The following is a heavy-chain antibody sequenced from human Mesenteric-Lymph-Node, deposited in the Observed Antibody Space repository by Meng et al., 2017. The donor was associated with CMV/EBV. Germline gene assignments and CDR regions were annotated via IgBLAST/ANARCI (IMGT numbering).Heavy chain of an antibody. CDR1: GYTFSSYY. CDR3: ARGGIAAAGTLVY. V-gene: IGHV1-46*01. CDR2: INPSGGST. J-gene: IGHJ4*02. D-gene: IGHD6-13*01. Sequence: ASLKVSCNASGYTFSSYYMHWVRQAPGQGLEWMGIINPSGGSTNYAQKFQGRVTMTRDTSISTAYMELSRLRPDDTAVYFCARGGIAAAGTLVYWGQGTLVTVSS.